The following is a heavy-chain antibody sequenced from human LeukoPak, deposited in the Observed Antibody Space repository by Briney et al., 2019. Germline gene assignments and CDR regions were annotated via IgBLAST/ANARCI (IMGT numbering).Heavy chain of an antibody. CDR2: IHYSGST. Sequence: KSSETLSLTCTVSGGSISSPTYYWGWIRQPPGKGLEWIGSIHYSGSTYYNPSLKSRVTVSVDTSKNQFSLKLSSVTAADTAVYYCAENYDYWGQGTLVTVSS. J-gene: IGHJ4*02. V-gene: IGHV4-39*01. CDR1: GGSISSPTYY. CDR3: AENYDY.